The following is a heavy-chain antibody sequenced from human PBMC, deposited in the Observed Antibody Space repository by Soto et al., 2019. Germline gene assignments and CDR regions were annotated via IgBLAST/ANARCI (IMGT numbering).Heavy chain of an antibody. J-gene: IGHJ6*02. CDR1: GFTFSSYA. Sequence: VGSLRLSCAASGFTFSSYAMHWVRQAPGKGLEWVAVISYDGSNKYYADSVKGRFTISRDNSKNTLYLQMNSLRAEDTAVYYCARDPGGDIVVVVAATSMDVWGQGTTVTVSS. D-gene: IGHD2-15*01. CDR3: ARDPGGDIVVVVAATSMDV. CDR2: ISYDGSNK. V-gene: IGHV3-30-3*01.